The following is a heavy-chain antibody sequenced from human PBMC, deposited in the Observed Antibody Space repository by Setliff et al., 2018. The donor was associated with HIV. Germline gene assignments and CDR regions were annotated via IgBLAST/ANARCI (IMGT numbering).Heavy chain of an antibody. D-gene: IGHD4-4*01. CDR3: ARDSGDDYSDYYYYGMDV. CDR2: INAGNGDT. Sequence: ASVKVSCKASGYTFTNYAMHWVRQAPGQRLEWMGWINAGNGDTKYSQKFPGRVTFTWDTSASTAYMELSSLRSEDTALYYCARDSGDDYSDYYYYGMDVWGQGTTVTVSS. J-gene: IGHJ6*02. CDR1: GYTFTNYA. V-gene: IGHV1-3*01.